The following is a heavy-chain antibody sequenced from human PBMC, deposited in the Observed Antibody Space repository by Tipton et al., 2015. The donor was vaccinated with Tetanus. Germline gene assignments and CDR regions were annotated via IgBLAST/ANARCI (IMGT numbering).Heavy chain of an antibody. D-gene: IGHD2-15*01. V-gene: IGHV3-53*01. CDR2: IYSGGST. Sequence: LSLTCAASGFTVSSNYMSWVRQAPGKGLEWVSVIYSGGSTYYADSVKGRFTIPRDNSKNTLYLQMNSLRAEDTAVYYCARGGEGYCSGGSCYPGSYYYYGMDVWGQGTTVTVSS. CDR1: GFTVSSNY. CDR3: ARGGEGYCSGGSCYPGSYYYYGMDV. J-gene: IGHJ6*02.